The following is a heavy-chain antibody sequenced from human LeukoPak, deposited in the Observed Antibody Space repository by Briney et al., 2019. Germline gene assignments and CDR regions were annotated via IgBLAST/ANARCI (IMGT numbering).Heavy chain of an antibody. J-gene: IGHJ1*01. Sequence: PGRSLRLSCAASGFAFSSYAMHWVRQAPGKGLEWVSVIYSGGSTYYSDSVKGRFTISRDNSKNTLYLQMNSLRVEDTAVYYCARVMSEAAVAGSVGNWGQGTLVTVSS. CDR2: IYSGGST. D-gene: IGHD6-19*01. CDR3: ARVMSEAAVAGSVGN. CDR1: GFAFSSYA. V-gene: IGHV3-66*01.